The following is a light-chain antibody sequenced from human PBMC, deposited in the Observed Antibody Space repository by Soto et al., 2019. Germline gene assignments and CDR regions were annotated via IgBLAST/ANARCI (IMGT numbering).Light chain of an antibody. CDR3: QEYNSHSRYT. CDR1: QSISSW. CDR2: TAS. Sequence: DIQMTQSPSTLSASVGDRVTITCRASQSISSWLAWYQQKPGKAPKLLIYTASSLESGVPSRFSGSGSGTEVTLTISSLQPDDFATYYCQEYNSHSRYTFGQGTNLEIK. V-gene: IGKV1-5*03. J-gene: IGKJ2*01.